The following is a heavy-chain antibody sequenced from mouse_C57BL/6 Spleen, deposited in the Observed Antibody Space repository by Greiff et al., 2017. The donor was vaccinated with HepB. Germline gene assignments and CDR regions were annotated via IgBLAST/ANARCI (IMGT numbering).Heavy chain of an antibody. CDR3: ATLPFDY. CDR2: INYDGSST. Sequence: EVKLMESEGGLVQPGSSMKLSCTASGFTFSDYYMAWVRQVPEKGLEWVANINYDGSSTYYLDSLKSRFIISRDNAKNILYLQMSSLKSEDTATYYCATLPFDYWGQGTTLTVSS. CDR1: GFTFSDYY. V-gene: IGHV5-16*01. D-gene: IGHD2-10*01. J-gene: IGHJ2*01.